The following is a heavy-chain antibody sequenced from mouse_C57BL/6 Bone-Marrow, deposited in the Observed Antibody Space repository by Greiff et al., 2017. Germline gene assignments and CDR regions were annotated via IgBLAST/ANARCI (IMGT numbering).Heavy chain of an antibody. J-gene: IGHJ1*03. CDR1: GYTFTSYW. CDR3: ARDWDVGYFDV. Sequence: QVQLQQPGAELVRPGSSVKLSCKASGYTFTSYWMHWVKQRPIQGLEWIGNIDPSDSETHYNQKFKDKATLTVDKSSSTAYMQLSSLTSEDSAVYYCARDWDVGYFDVWGTGTTVTVSS. D-gene: IGHD4-1*01. CDR2: IDPSDSET. V-gene: IGHV1-52*01.